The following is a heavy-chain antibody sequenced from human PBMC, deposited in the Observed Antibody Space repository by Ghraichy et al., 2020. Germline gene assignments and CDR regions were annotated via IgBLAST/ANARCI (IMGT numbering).Heavy chain of an antibody. CDR2: INPSGGST. J-gene: IGHJ4*02. CDR1: GYTFSSYY. V-gene: IGHV1-46*01. CDR3: AREYSSGLEY. Sequence: ASVKVSCKASGYTFSSYYMHWVRQAPGQGLEWMGIINPSGGSTNYAQKFQGRVTMTRDTSTSTVYMELSSLKSEDTAVYYCAREYSSGLEYWGQGTLVTVSS. D-gene: IGHD6-19*01.